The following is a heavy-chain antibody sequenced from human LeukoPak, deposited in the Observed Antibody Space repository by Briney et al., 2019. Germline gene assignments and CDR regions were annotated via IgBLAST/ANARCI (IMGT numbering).Heavy chain of an antibody. V-gene: IGHV3-53*01. Sequence: GGSLRLSCAASGFTVSSNYMSWVRQAPGKGLEWVSVIYSGGSTYYADSVKGRFTISRDNSKNTLYLQMNSLRAEDTAVYYCARVRYYDSSGYAPWGQGTLVTVSS. J-gene: IGHJ5*02. CDR2: IYSGGST. CDR1: GFTVSSNY. D-gene: IGHD3-22*01. CDR3: ARVRYYDSSGYAP.